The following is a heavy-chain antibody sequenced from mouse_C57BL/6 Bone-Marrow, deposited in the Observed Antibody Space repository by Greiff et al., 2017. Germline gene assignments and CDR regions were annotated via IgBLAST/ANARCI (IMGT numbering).Heavy chain of an antibody. J-gene: IGHJ1*03. Sequence: EVQVVESGGGLVQSGRSLRLSCATSGFTFSDFYMEWVRQAPGKGLEWIAASRNKANDYTTEYSASVKGRFIVSRDTSQSILYLQMNALRAEDTAIYYCARDGGYGSSFWYFDVWGTGTTVTVSS. CDR1: GFTFSDFY. CDR3: ARDGGYGSSFWYFDV. CDR2: SRNKANDYTT. D-gene: IGHD1-1*01. V-gene: IGHV7-1*01.